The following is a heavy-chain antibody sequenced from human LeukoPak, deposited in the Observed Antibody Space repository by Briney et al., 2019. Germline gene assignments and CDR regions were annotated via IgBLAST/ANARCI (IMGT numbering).Heavy chain of an antibody. D-gene: IGHD3-10*01. CDR2: ISWNSGSL. CDR1: GFTFDDYA. J-gene: IGHJ6*03. V-gene: IGHV3-9*01. Sequence: GGSLRLSCAASGFTFDDYAMHWVRQAPGKGLEWVSGISWNSGSLGYADSVKGRFTISRDNAKNSLYLQMNSLRAEDTALYYCAKDRVGYYYGSGIYMDVWGKGTTVTISS. CDR3: AKDRVGYYYGSGIYMDV.